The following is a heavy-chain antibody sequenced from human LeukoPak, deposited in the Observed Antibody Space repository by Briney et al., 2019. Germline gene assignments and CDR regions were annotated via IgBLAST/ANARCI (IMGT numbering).Heavy chain of an antibody. J-gene: IGHJ4*02. CDR3: ARGYSSSWYSDY. D-gene: IGHD6-13*01. Sequence: GGSLRLSCAASAFTFSSNAMHWVRQAPGEGLDWVALISYDGSDEYYADSVKVRFTISSDNSKNTLYLQINSLRAEDTAVYYCARGYSSSWYSDYWGQGTLVTVSS. CDR1: AFTFSSNA. V-gene: IGHV3-30-3*01. CDR2: ISYDGSDE.